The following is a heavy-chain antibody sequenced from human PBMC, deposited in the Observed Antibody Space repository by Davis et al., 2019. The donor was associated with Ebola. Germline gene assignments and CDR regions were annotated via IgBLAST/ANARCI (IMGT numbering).Heavy chain of an antibody. J-gene: IGHJ6*02. CDR3: ARVGSYGAGNYFYYGMDV. D-gene: IGHD5-18*01. V-gene: IGHV3-21*01. Sequence: GESLKISCAASGFTFSSYSMNWVRQAPGKGLEWVSSISSSSSYIYYADSVKGRFTISRDNAKNTLHLQMNSLRTEDTAVYYCARVGSYGAGNYFYYGMDVWGQGTTVTVSS. CDR2: ISSSSSYI. CDR1: GFTFSSYS.